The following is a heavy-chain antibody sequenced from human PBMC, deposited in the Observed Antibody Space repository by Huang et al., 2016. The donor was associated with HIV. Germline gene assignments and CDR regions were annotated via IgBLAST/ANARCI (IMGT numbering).Heavy chain of an antibody. V-gene: IGHV4-34*02. Sequence: QVLLKQWGAGLLKPSETLSLTFAVYNSSFSRHYWNWIRQVPGKGLEWIGQSNHSGSTTYNPSLKSRLTISVDTSKNQFSLKLTSVTAADTAVYFCAREVMLTFGGPFDSWGQGSLVTVSS. CDR2: SNHSGST. J-gene: IGHJ5*01. CDR1: NSSFSRHY. D-gene: IGHD3-16*01. CDR3: AREVMLTFGGPFDS.